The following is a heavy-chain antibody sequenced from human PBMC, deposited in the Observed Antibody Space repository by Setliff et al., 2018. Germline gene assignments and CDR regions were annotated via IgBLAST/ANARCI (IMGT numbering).Heavy chain of an antibody. CDR3: ATKAVAGT. D-gene: IGHD6-19*01. CDR2: ISWNSGNI. J-gene: IGHJ4*02. Sequence: GGSLRLSCAASGFSFSNYAMHWVRQAPGKGLEWVSGISWNSGNIDYADSVKGRFTISRDNAKKSVDLQMNSLRAEDTAVYYCATKAVAGTGGQGTLVTVSS. CDR1: GFSFSNYA. V-gene: IGHV3-9*01.